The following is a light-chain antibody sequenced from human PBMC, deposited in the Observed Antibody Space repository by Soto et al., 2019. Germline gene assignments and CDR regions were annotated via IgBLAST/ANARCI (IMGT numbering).Light chain of an antibody. J-gene: IGKJ5*01. Sequence: ETVLTPSPGTLSLSPGERATLSCRASQSVTSSDLAWYQQKPGQAPRLLIYGSSIRATGIPDRFSGSGSETDFILSLSRLEPEEFAVYYCQQYGSSLFTFGQVTRLEI. V-gene: IGKV3-20*01. CDR1: QSVTSSD. CDR3: QQYGSSLFT. CDR2: GSS.